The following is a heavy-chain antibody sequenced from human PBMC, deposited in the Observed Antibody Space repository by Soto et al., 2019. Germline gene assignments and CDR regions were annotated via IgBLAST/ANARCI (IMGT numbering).Heavy chain of an antibody. V-gene: IGHV3-23*01. D-gene: IGHD6-19*01. J-gene: IGHJ4*02. CDR1: GFTFSTYA. CDR2: ISGSGDTT. Sequence: GGSLTLSCAASGFTFSTYATSWIRQAPGKGLEWLSGISGSGDTTYYADSVKDRFTISRDNSENTLYLQMNSLRAEDTAVYYCAKDLWICSSACRSGDYWCQGTRVTVS. CDR3: AKDLWICSSACRSGDY.